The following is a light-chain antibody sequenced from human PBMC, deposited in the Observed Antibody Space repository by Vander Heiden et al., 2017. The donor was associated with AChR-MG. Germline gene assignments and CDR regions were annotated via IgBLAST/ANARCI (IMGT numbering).Light chain of an antibody. V-gene: IGLV3-25*03. CDR2: RDT. Sequence: SYELTQPPSVSGSPGQTARITCSGDALPKQYAYWYQQEPGQAPVLIIYRDTERPSGIPERFSGSSSGTTVTLTISGVQAEDEADYYCQTADSSGTWVFGGGTKLTVL. CDR3: QTADSSGTWV. J-gene: IGLJ3*02. CDR1: ALPKQY.